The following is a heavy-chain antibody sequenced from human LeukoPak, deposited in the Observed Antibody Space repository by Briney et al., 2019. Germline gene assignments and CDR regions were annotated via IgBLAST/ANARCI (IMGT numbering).Heavy chain of an antibody. CDR1: GGTFSSYA. J-gene: IGHJ6*03. Sequence: ASVKVSCKASGGTFSSYAISWVRQAPGQGLEWMGWISADNGNTNYAQKLQGRVTMTTDTSTSTAYMELRSLRSDDTAVYYCARDVMGYYYMDVWGKGTTVTVSS. D-gene: IGHD2-8*01. CDR2: ISADNGNT. CDR3: ARDVMGYYYMDV. V-gene: IGHV1-18*01.